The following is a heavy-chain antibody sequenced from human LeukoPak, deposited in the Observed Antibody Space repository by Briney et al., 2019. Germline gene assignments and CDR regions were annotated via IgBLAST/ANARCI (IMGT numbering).Heavy chain of an antibody. Sequence: SETLSLTCAVYGGSFSGYYWSWIRQPPGKGLEWIGEINHSGSTNYNPSLKSRVTISVDTSKNQFSLKLSSVTAADTAVYYCARGQSDCSSTSCYPYYFDYWGQGTLVTVSS. CDR2: INHSGST. J-gene: IGHJ4*02. D-gene: IGHD2-2*01. CDR3: ARGQSDCSSTSCYPYYFDY. V-gene: IGHV4-34*01. CDR1: GGSFSGYY.